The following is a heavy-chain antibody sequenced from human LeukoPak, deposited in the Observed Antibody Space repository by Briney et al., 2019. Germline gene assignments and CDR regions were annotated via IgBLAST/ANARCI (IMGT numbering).Heavy chain of an antibody. CDR3: ARPDAGSSGYYYVGAHPGAFDI. CDR2: IYPGDSDT. D-gene: IGHD3-22*01. Sequence: RGESLKISCKGSGYGFTSYWIGWVRQMPGKGLEWMGIIYPGDSDTRYSPSFQGQVTISADKSISTAYLQWSSLKASDTAMYYCARPDAGSSGYYYVGAHPGAFDIWGQGTMVTVSS. J-gene: IGHJ3*02. V-gene: IGHV5-51*01. CDR1: GYGFTSYW.